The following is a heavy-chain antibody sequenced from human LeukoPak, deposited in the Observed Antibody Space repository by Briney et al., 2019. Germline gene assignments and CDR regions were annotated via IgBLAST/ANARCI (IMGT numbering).Heavy chain of an antibody. Sequence: ASVKVSCKASGYTFTDYYIHWVRQAPGQGLEWMGWINPNSGGTNYVQKFQGRITMTGDTSISTAYMELSRLRSDDTAVFYCAGGELLIGYNYWGQGSLVTVSS. CDR1: GYTFTDYY. CDR3: AGGELLIGYNY. J-gene: IGHJ4*02. D-gene: IGHD6-13*01. CDR2: INPNSGGT. V-gene: IGHV1-2*02.